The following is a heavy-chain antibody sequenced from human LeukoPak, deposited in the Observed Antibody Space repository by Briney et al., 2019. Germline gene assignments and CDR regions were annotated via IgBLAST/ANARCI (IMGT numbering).Heavy chain of an antibody. CDR2: IYYSGST. D-gene: IGHD6-19*01. Sequence: SETLSLTCTVSGGSISSSSYYWGWIRQPPGKGLEWIGSIYYSGSTYYNPSLKSRVAISVDTSKNQFSLKLSSVTAADTAVYYCARLGSGWYMGYFQHWGQGTLVTVSS. CDR3: ARLGSGWYMGYFQH. CDR1: GGSISSSSYY. V-gene: IGHV4-39*01. J-gene: IGHJ1*01.